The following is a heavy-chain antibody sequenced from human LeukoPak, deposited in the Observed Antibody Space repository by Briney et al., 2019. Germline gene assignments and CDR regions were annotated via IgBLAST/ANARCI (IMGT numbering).Heavy chain of an antibody. V-gene: IGHV1-46*01. D-gene: IGHD3-22*01. CDR2: INPSGGST. CDR1: GYTFTSYY. J-gene: IGHJ4*02. Sequence: GASVKVSCKASGYTFTSYYMHWVRQAPGQGLEWTGIINPSGGSTSYAQKFQGRVTMTRDTSISTAYMELSRLRSDDTAVYYCARDLNYYDSKRALGYWGQGTLVTVSS. CDR3: ARDLNYYDSKRALGY.